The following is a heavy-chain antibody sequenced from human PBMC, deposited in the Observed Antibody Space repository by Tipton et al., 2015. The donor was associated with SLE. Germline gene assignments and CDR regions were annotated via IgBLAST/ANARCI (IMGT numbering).Heavy chain of an antibody. CDR1: GASITSGNNY. D-gene: IGHD3-3*01. Sequence: TLSLTCTVSGASITSGNNYWNWIRHPAGKGLEWIGRVYTSGATNYSPSFECRVTISLDMSKNQFSLTLSSVTAADTAVYYCARDLAVFGVVPFNYMDIWGKGTTVTVSS. V-gene: IGHV4-61*02. J-gene: IGHJ6*03. CDR2: VYTSGAT. CDR3: ARDLAVFGVVPFNYMDI.